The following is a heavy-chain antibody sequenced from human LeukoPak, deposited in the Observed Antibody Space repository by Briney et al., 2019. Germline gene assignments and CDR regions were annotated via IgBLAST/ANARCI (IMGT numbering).Heavy chain of an antibody. V-gene: IGHV4-31*03. CDR2: IYYSGST. CDR1: GGSISSGGYY. Sequence: SETLSLTCTVSGGSISSGGYYWSWIRQHPGKGLEWIGYIYYSGSTYYNPSLKSRVTISVDTSKNQFSLKLSSVTAADTAVYYRARVVATEEAFDIWGQGTMVTVSS. D-gene: IGHD5-12*01. CDR3: ARVVATEEAFDI. J-gene: IGHJ3*02.